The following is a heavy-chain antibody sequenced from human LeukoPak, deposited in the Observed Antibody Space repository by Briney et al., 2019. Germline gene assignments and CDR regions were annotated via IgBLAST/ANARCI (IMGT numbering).Heavy chain of an antibody. J-gene: IGHJ4*02. CDR3: AKDGCSSTSCYLQY. V-gene: IGHV3-30*18. CDR2: ISYDGSNK. Sequence: PGGSLRLSCAASGFTFSSYGMHWVRQAPGKGLEWVAVISYDGSNKYYADSVKGRFTISRDNSKNTLYLQTNSLRAEDTAVYYCAKDGCSSTSCYLQYWGQGTLVTVSS. CDR1: GFTFSSYG. D-gene: IGHD2-2*01.